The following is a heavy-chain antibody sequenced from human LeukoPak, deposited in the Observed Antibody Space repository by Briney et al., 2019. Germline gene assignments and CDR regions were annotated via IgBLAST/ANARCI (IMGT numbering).Heavy chain of an antibody. J-gene: IGHJ6*03. Sequence: GGSLRLSCVASGFTFISYAMNWLRPAPGKGLEWVSTIRGTGANTYYTGSVKDRFTLSRDNSKNTLYLQMDSLRVEDTAIYFCAKWPGSSSTTSYYMDAWGKGTTVTVSS. CDR2: IRGTGANT. CDR1: GFTFISYA. CDR3: AKWPGSSSTTSYYMDA. V-gene: IGHV3-23*01. D-gene: IGHD6-6*01.